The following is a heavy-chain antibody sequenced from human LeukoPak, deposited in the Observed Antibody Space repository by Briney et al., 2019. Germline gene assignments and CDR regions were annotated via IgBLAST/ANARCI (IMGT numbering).Heavy chain of an antibody. V-gene: IGHV3-74*01. CDR1: GFTFSNYW. CDR3: AKDLHYGSADY. CDR2: INPDGSTT. J-gene: IGHJ4*02. Sequence: GGSLRLSCAASGFTFSNYWMHWVRQDPGKGLVWVSFINPDGSTTNYADSVKGRFTISRDNAKNALYLQMNSLRAEDAAVYYCAKDLHYGSADYWGQGTLVTVSS. D-gene: IGHD3-10*01.